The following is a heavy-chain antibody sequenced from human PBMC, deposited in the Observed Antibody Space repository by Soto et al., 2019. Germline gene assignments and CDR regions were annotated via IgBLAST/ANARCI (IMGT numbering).Heavy chain of an antibody. CDR2: VYPGDSDT. V-gene: IGHV5-51*01. CDR1: GYRFTSYW. Sequence: GESLKISCRGSGYRFTSYWIAWVRQMPGKGLEWMGIVYPGDSDTRYNPSFQGQVTISADESINTAYLQWSSLRASDTAVYYCARREDTTVVLDYWGPGTLVTVSS. CDR3: ARREDTTVVLDY. D-gene: IGHD1-1*01. J-gene: IGHJ4*02.